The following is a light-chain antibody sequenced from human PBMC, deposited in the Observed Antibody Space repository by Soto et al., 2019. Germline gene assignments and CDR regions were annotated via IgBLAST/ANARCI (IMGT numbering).Light chain of an antibody. Sequence: VRTKAPSASGTPGRRVSISCSGSSSNIGSNTVNWYQQLPGTAPKLLIYSNNQRPSGVPDRFSGSKSGTSASLAISGLQSEDEADYYCAAWDDSLNGYVFGTGTKVTV. J-gene: IGLJ1*01. CDR2: SNN. V-gene: IGLV1-44*01. CDR3: AAWDDSLNGYV. CDR1: SSNIGSNT.